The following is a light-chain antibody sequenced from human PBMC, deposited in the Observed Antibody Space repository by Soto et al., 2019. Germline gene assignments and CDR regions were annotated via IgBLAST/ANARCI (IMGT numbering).Light chain of an antibody. CDR3: QQRSNWVT. J-gene: IGKJ3*01. CDR2: DAS. V-gene: IGKV3-11*01. Sequence: FAQSPSTLYLSPGERATLSCRASQSVSSYLAWYQQKPGQAPRLLIYDASNRATGIPARFSGSGSGTDFTLTISSLEPEDFAVYYCQQRSNWVTFGPGTKVDTK. CDR1: QSVSSY.